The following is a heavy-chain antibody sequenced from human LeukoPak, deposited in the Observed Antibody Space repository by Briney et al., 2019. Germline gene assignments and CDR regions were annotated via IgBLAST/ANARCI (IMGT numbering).Heavy chain of an antibody. D-gene: IGHD3-10*01. CDR1: GGSISSSSYY. CDR2: FYYSETT. J-gene: IGHJ5*02. Sequence: SETLSLTCTVSGGSISSSSYYWGWIRQPPGKGLEWIGSFYYSETTYYNPSLKSRVTISVDTSKNQFSLRLSSVTAADTAVYYCARQRYYGSGSYSLNWFDPWGQGTLVTVSS. CDR3: ARQRYYGSGSYSLNWFDP. V-gene: IGHV4-39*01.